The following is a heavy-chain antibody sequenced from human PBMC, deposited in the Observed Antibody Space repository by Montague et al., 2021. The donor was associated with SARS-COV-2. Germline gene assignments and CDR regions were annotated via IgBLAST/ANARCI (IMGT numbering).Heavy chain of an antibody. Sequence: SETLSLTCAVYGGSFSGYYWSRIRQPPGKGLEWIGEINHSGSTNYNPSLKSRVTISVDTSKNQFSLKLSSVTAADTAVYYCARGPGVVIILAIYYYGMDVWGQGTTVTVSS. CDR2: INHSGST. CDR3: ARGPGVVIILAIYYYGMDV. J-gene: IGHJ6*02. CDR1: GGSFSGYY. V-gene: IGHV4-34*01. D-gene: IGHD3-3*01.